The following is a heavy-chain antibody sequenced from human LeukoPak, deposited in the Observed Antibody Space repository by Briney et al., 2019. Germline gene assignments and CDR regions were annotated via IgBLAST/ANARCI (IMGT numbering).Heavy chain of an antibody. CDR2: FDPEDGET. J-gene: IGHJ4*02. V-gene: IGHV1-24*01. CDR3: ATDWAGTYYFDY. CDR1: GYTLTELS. Sequence: ASVKFSCKVSGYTLTELSMHWVRQAPGKGLEWMGGFDPEDGETIYAQKFQGRVTMTEDTSTDTAYMELSSLRSEDTAVYYCATDWAGTYYFDYWGQGTLVTVSS. D-gene: IGHD6-19*01.